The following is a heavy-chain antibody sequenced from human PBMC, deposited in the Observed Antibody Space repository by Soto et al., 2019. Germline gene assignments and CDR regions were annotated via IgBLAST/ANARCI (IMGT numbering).Heavy chain of an antibody. J-gene: IGHJ4*02. CDR1: GGSINSGGYY. V-gene: IGHV4-31*03. Sequence: QVQLQESGPGLVKPSQTLSLICTVSGGSINSGGYYWNWIRQHPGKGLEWIGYIFYSGSTYYNPFLRGRVTISGDTSENQIFLNLSPVTSAETAVYFCSRGYRQFGYSRIWVFEYLGQGTLGNVSS. CDR3: SRGYRQFGYSRIWVFEY. D-gene: IGHD6-13*01. CDR2: IFYSGST.